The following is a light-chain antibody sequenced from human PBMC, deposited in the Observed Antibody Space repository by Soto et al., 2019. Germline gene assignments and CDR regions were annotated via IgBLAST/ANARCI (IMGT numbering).Light chain of an antibody. CDR2: SNN. CDR3: AAWDDSLNAVV. V-gene: IGLV1-44*01. J-gene: IGLJ2*01. Sequence: QSVLTQPPSASGTPGQRVTISXXXXXSXIGSNTVNWYQQLPGTAPKLLIYSNNQRPSGVPDRFSGSKSGTSASLAISGLQSEDEADYYCAAWDDSLNAVVFGGGTKLTVL. CDR1: XSXIGSNT.